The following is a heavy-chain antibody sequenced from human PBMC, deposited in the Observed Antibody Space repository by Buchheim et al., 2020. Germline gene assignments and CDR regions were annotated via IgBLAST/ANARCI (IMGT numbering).Heavy chain of an antibody. J-gene: IGHJ6*02. D-gene: IGHD3-16*01. Sequence: QLQLQESGPGLVKPSETLSLTCTVSGGSISSSSYYWGWIRQPPGKGLEWIGNIYYSGSTYYNPSLKSRVTISVDTSKHQFSLKLSSVTAADTAVYYCARGGALGATRRIIYYGMDVWGQGT. CDR2: IYYSGST. V-gene: IGHV4-39*07. CDR1: GGSISSSSYY. CDR3: ARGGALGATRRIIYYGMDV.